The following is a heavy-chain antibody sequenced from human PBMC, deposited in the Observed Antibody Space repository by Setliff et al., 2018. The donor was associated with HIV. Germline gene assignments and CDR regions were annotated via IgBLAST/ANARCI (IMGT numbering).Heavy chain of an antibody. V-gene: IGHV4-59*01. D-gene: IGHD3-10*01. CDR1: DGSITNYY. Sequence: SETLSLTCTISDGSITNYYWSWIRQPPGKGLEWIGYIYYIGNTNYNPSLTSRVTMSVDTSKSQVSLTLSSVTAADTAVYYCARVTITTVRGVGYFYYFYMDVWGKGTTVTVSS. J-gene: IGHJ6*03. CDR3: ARVTITTVRGVGYFYYFYMDV. CDR2: IYYIGNT.